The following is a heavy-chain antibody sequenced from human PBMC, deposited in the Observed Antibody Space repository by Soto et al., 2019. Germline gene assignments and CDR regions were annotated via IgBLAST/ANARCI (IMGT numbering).Heavy chain of an antibody. Sequence: ASVKVSCKVSGYTLTELSMHWVRQAPGKGLEWMGGFDPEDGETIYAQKFQGRVTMTEDTSTDTAYMELRSLRSDDTAVYYCARDYYYDILTGYATRYYYGMDVWGQGTTVTVSS. CDR2: FDPEDGET. J-gene: IGHJ6*02. CDR1: GYTLTELS. CDR3: ARDYYYDILTGYATRYYYGMDV. D-gene: IGHD3-9*01. V-gene: IGHV1-24*01.